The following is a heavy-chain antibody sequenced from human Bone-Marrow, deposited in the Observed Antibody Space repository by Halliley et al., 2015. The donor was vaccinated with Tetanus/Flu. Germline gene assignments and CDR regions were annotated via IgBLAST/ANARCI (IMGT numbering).Heavy chain of an antibody. V-gene: IGHV3-48*01. CDR3: ARSTWHYFDS. D-gene: IGHD3-10*01. J-gene: IGHJ4*01. Sequence: GLEWISDISSRSSDIYYADSMKGRFTVSRDNAKKSLYLQVTSLRGEDTAVSYCARSTWHYFDSWGPGTLVTVYS. CDR2: ISSRSSDI.